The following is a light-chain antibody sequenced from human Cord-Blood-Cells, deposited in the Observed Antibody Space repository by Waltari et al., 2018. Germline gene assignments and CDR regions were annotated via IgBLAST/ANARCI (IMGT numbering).Light chain of an antibody. CDR2: RNN. Sequence: QSVLTQPPSASGTPGQRVTIPCSGSSSNIGSNHVSWYQQLPGTAPKLLIYRNNPRPSGVPDRFSGSKSGTSASLAISGLRSEDEADYYCAAWDDSLSGWVFGGGTKLTVL. CDR3: AAWDDSLSGWV. CDR1: SSNIGSNH. J-gene: IGLJ3*02. V-gene: IGLV1-47*01.